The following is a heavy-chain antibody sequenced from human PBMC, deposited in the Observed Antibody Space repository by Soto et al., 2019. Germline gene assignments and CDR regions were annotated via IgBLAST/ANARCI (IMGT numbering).Heavy chain of an antibody. Sequence: PGGSLRLSCAASGFTFNTYAMSWVRQAPGQGLEWVSAISGSGFSTYYADSVKGRFSISSDSSKNTLFLQMNSLRADDTAVYFCPTFTFGRTFDTWGQGTMVTV. CDR1: GFTFNTYA. J-gene: IGHJ3*02. CDR2: ISGSGFST. D-gene: IGHD3-16*01. V-gene: IGHV3-23*01. CDR3: PTFTFGRTFDT.